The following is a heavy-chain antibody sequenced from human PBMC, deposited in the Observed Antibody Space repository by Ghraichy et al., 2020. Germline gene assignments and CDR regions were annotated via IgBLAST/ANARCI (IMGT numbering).Heavy chain of an antibody. V-gene: IGHV4-61*01. D-gene: IGHD3-3*01. Sequence: SETLSLTCTVSGGSVSSGSYYWSWIRQPPGKGLEWIGYIYYSGSTNYNPSLKSRVTISVDTSKNQFSLKLSSVTAADTAVYYCARGGGGDYDFWSGYLGPRWFDPWGQGTLINIST. J-gene: IGHJ5*02. CDR2: IYYSGST. CDR3: ARGGGGDYDFWSGYLGPRWFDP. CDR1: GGSVSSGSYY.